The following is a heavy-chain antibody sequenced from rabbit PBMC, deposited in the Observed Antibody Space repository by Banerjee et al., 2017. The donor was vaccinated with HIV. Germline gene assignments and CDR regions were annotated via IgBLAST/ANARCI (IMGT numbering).Heavy chain of an antibody. D-gene: IGHD4-1*01. CDR2: IDPVFGST. V-gene: IGHV1S47*01. J-gene: IGHJ4*01. CDR1: GFDFNNYG. CDR3: ARDLAGVIGWNFNL. Sequence: QEQLVESGGGLVQPGESLKLSCKASGFDFNNYGVSWVRQAPGKGLEWIGYIDPVFGSTWYASWVNGRFTISSHNAQNTLYLQLNSLTAADTATYFCARDLAGVIGWNFNLWGPGTLVTVS.